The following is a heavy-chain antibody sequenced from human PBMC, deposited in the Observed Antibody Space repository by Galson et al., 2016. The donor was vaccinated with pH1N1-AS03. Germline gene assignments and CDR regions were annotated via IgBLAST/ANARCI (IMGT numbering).Heavy chain of an antibody. CDR3: ARGDTAVADFVY. D-gene: IGHD6-19*01. J-gene: IGHJ4*02. Sequence: TLSLTCTVSGDSFSSNIYYWNWPRQPAGKGLEWIGRIYTSGVTHYHPSLESPTTISIDTSKKQFSLELTSVTAAATAMYYCARGDTAVADFVYWGQGTLVTVSS. V-gene: IGHV4-61*02. CDR1: GDSFSSNIYY. CDR2: IYTSGVT.